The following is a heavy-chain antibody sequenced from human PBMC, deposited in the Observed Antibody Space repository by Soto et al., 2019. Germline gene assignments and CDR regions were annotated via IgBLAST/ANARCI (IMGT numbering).Heavy chain of an antibody. V-gene: IGHV4-59*01. D-gene: IGHD6-19*01. CDR1: GGSISSYY. CDR3: ARELAVAGTPYFDY. Sequence: QVQLQESGPGLVKPSETLSLTCTVSGGSISSYYWSWIRQPPGKGLEWIGYIYYSGSTNYNPSLKSRVTIPVDTSKNQFSLKLSSVTAADTAVYYCARELAVAGTPYFDYWGQGTLVTVSS. J-gene: IGHJ4*02. CDR2: IYYSGST.